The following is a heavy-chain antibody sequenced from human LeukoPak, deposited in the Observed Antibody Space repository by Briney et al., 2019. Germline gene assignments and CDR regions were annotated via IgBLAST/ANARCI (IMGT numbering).Heavy chain of an antibody. D-gene: IGHD3-3*01. J-gene: IGHJ3*02. Sequence: SKTLSLTCTVSGGSISSGSYYWTWIRQPAGKGLEWIGRIDTSGSTNYSPSLKSRVTISVDTSKNQFSLKLSSVTAADTAVYYCARVIRHYDFWSGQSPPDAFDIWGQGTMVTVSS. CDR2: IDTSGST. CDR1: GGSISSGSYY. CDR3: ARVIRHYDFWSGQSPPDAFDI. V-gene: IGHV4-61*02.